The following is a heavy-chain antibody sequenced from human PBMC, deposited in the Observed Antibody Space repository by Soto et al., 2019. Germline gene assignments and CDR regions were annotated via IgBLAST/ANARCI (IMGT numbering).Heavy chain of an antibody. CDR1: GGSISSSNW. J-gene: IGHJ5*02. CDR2: IYHSGST. D-gene: IGHD6-25*01. Sequence: QVQLQESGPGLVKPSGTLSLTCAVSGGSISSSNWWSWVRQPPGKGLEWIGEIYHSGSTNYNPSLKSRVTIAVDTSQHPFSPKLSSVTAADTAVYYCARGIGEYLRLSRWFDPWGQGTLVTVSS. CDR3: ARGIGEYLRLSRWFDP. V-gene: IGHV4-4*02.